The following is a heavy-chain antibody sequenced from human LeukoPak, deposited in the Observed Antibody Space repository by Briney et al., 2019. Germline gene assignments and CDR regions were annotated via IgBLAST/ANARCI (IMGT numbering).Heavy chain of an antibody. D-gene: IGHD3-10*01. V-gene: IGHV3-30-3*01. J-gene: IGHJ3*02. Sequence: PGRSLRLSCAASGFTFSSYAMHWVRQAPGKGLEWVAVISYDGSNKYYADSVKGRFTISRDNSKNTLYLQMNSLRAEDTAVYYCARDSLWFGTQGAFDIWGQGTMVTVSS. CDR1: GFTFSSYA. CDR2: ISYDGSNK. CDR3: ARDSLWFGTQGAFDI.